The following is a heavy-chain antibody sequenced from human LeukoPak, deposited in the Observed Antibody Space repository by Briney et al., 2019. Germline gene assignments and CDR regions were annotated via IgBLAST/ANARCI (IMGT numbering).Heavy chain of an antibody. CDR1: GYTFTSYG. CDR2: ISAYNGNT. CDR3: ARDPGIAAAGTPMGFDP. V-gene: IGHV1-18*01. J-gene: IGHJ5*02. Sequence: ASVKVSCKASGYTFTSYGISWVRQAPGQGLEWMGWISAYNGNTNYAQKLQGRVTMTTDTSTSTAYMELRSLRSDDTAVYYCARDPGIAAAGTPMGFDPWGQGTLVTVSS. D-gene: IGHD6-13*01.